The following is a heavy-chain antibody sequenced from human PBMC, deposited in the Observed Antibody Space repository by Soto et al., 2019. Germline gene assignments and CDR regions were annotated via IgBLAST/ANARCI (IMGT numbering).Heavy chain of an antibody. D-gene: IGHD6-6*01. V-gene: IGHV4-59*01. CDR3: AGGSGGGQLVFYYYYYMDV. Sequence: SETLSLTCTVSGGSISSYYWSWIRQPPGKGLEWIGYIYYSGSTNYNPSLKSRVTISVDTSKNQFSLKLSSVTAADAVVYYCAGGSGGGQLVFYYYYYMDVWGKGTTVTVSS. CDR1: GGSISSYY. J-gene: IGHJ6*03. CDR2: IYYSGST.